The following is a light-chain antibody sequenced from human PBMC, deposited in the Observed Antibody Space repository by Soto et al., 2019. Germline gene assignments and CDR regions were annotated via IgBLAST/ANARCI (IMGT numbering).Light chain of an antibody. J-gene: IGLJ2*01. CDR2: EVS. Sequence: QSALTQPASVSGSPGQSITISCTGTSSDVGGYKYVSWYQQHPGKAPKLMIYEVSNRPSGVSNRFSGSKSGNTASLTISGLQAEDEAEYYCSSYTSSSTSTLVEFGGGTKHTVL. CDR1: SSDVGGYKY. CDR3: SSYTSSSTSTLVE. V-gene: IGLV2-14*01.